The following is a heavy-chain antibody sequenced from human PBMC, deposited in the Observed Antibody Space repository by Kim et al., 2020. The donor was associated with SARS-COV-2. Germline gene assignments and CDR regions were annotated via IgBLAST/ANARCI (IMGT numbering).Heavy chain of an antibody. J-gene: IGHJ4*02. CDR1: GFTFSSYG. D-gene: IGHD3-10*01. CDR2: ISYDGSNK. Sequence: GGSLRLSCAASGFTFSSYGMHWVRQAPGKGLEWVAVISYDGSNKYYADSVKGRFTISRDNSRNTLYLQMNSLRAEDTAVYYCATRTGVVRGPMELYVDYWGQGTLVTVSS. CDR3: ATRTGVVRGPMELYVDY. V-gene: IGHV3-30*03.